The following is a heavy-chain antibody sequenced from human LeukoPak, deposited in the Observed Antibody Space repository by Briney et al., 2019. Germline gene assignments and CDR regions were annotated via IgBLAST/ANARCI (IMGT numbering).Heavy chain of an antibody. CDR3: ARGLMTTVTPYYYHYGMDV. Sequence: NPSETLSLTCAVYGGSFSGYYWSWIRQPPGKGLEWVGEIHHSGSTNYNPSLKSRVTISLDTSKNQLSLKLSSVTAADTAVYYCARGLMTTVTPYYYHYGMDVWRQGTTVTVSS. V-gene: IGHV4-34*01. D-gene: IGHD4-17*01. J-gene: IGHJ6*02. CDR1: GGSFSGYY. CDR2: IHHSGST.